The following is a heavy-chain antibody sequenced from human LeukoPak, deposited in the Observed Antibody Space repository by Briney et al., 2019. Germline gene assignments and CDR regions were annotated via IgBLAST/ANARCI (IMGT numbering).Heavy chain of an antibody. CDR2: IGLYKGNT. J-gene: IGHJ3*02. V-gene: IGHV1-18*01. Sequence: ASVNESCKASGYTFNHYGISGVRQAPGQGLEGMGWIGLYKGNTKYAQNFQGRITVTSDTSTSTAYMELRSLRSDDTAVYYCARDPSGSYYSANAFDIWGQGTMVTVSS. CDR3: ARDPSGSYYSANAFDI. D-gene: IGHD1-26*01. CDR1: GYTFNHYG.